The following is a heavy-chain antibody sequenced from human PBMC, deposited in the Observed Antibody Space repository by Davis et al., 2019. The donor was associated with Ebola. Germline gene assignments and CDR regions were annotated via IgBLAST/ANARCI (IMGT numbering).Heavy chain of an antibody. CDR2: INSDGSST. CDR3: ARLGTRYYYYGMDV. Sequence: GESLKISCAASGFTFSSYWMHWVRQAPGKGLVWVSRINSDGSSTSYADSVKGRFTISRDNAKNTLYLQMNSLRAEDTAVYYCARLGTRYYYYGMDVWGKGTTVTVSS. CDR1: GFTFSSYW. V-gene: IGHV3-74*01. J-gene: IGHJ6*04.